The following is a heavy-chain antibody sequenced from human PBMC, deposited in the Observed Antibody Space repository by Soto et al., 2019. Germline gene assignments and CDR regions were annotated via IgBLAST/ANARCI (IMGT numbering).Heavy chain of an antibody. D-gene: IGHD3-10*01. CDR1: GGSISSGGYS. CDR3: ASRDYYGSGSYQG. J-gene: IGHJ4*02. V-gene: IGHV4-30-2*01. CDR2: IYHSGST. Sequence: SETLSLTCAVSGGSISSGGYSWSWIRQPPGKGLEWIGYIYHSGSTYYNPSLKSRVTISVDRSKNQFSLKLSSVTAADMAVYYCASRDYYGSGSYQGWGQGTLVTVSS.